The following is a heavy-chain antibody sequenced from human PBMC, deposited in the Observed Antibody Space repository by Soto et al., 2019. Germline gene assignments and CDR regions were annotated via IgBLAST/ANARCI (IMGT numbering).Heavy chain of an antibody. V-gene: IGHV3-23*01. CDR1: GFTFSDHY. Sequence: GGSLRLSCAASGFTFSDHYMDWVRQAPGKGLEWVSAISGTGVSTYYADSVKGRFTISRDNSKNTLYLQMNSLRAEDTAVYFCAKDRDYYDSTLAFDIWGQGTRVTVSS. CDR2: ISGTGVST. CDR3: AKDRDYYDSTLAFDI. D-gene: IGHD3-22*01. J-gene: IGHJ3*02.